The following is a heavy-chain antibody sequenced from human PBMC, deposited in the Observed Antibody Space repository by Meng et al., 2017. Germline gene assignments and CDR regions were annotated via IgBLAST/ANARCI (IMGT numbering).Heavy chain of an antibody. V-gene: IGHV1-2*06. CDR3: ARALIVVANWFDP. J-gene: IGHJ5*02. CDR2: INPNSGGT. D-gene: IGHD3-22*01. Sequence: QVQLVQSGAEVKKPGASVKVSCKASGYTFTSYGISWVRQAPGQGLEWMGRINPNSGGTNYAQKFQGRVTMTRDTSISTAYMELSRLRSDDTAVYYCARALIVVANWFDPWGQGTLVTVSS. CDR1: GYTFTSYG.